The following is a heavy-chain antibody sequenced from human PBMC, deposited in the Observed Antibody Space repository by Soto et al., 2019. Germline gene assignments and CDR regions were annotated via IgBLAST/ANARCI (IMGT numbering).Heavy chain of an antibody. CDR2: IIPIFATV. J-gene: IGHJ4*02. CDR3: ASGGRGYSSAPRYYFDY. CDR1: GGSFSSNP. D-gene: IGHD5-18*01. Sequence: QVQLVQSGAEVKKPGSSVKVSCKASGGSFSSNPISWVRQAPGQGLEWRAGIIPIFATVHYAQKFQGRVTITADESTSTAYMELTSLRSEDTAVYFCASGGRGYSSAPRYYFDYWGQGTLVTVSS. V-gene: IGHV1-69*01.